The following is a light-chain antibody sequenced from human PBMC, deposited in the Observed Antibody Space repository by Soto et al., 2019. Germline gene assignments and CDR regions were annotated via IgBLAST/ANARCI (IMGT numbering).Light chain of an antibody. J-gene: IGKJ2*01. CDR2: WAS. CDR1: QSVLYSSNNKNY. Sequence: DIVMTQSPDSLAVSLGERAIINCKSSQSVLYSSNNKNYLTWYQQKPGQPPKILIYWASAREPGVPDRYSGSGSGTDFTHTISSLQAEDVEVYYCHQYYSSQYTFGQGTKLEIK. V-gene: IGKV4-1*01. CDR3: HQYYSSQYT.